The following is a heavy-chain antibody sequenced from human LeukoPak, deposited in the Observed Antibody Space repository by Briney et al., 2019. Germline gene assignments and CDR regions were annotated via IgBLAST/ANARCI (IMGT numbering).Heavy chain of an antibody. CDR3: AREGSGSFPDAFDI. Sequence: SETLSLTCTVSGGSISSYYWSWIRQPPGKGLEWIGYISYSGSTKNNPSLKSRVTISVDTSKSQFSLKLTSVTAADTAVYYCAREGSGSFPDAFDIWGRGTMVTVSS. CDR2: ISYSGST. CDR1: GGSISSYY. V-gene: IGHV4-59*01. D-gene: IGHD3-10*01. J-gene: IGHJ3*02.